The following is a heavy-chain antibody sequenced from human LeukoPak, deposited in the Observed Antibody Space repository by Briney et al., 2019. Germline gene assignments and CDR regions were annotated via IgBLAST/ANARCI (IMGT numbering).Heavy chain of an antibody. CDR3: ARQSTIAAARIDP. D-gene: IGHD6-25*01. Sequence: SETLSLTCTVSGGSISSSTYSWTWIRQPPGRGLEWIGNIYYSGSTYYSPSLKSRVTVSVDTSKNQFSLKLSSVTAADTAVYYCARQSTIAAARIDPWGQGTLVTVSS. CDR1: GGSISSSTYS. J-gene: IGHJ5*02. V-gene: IGHV4-39*01. CDR2: IYYSGST.